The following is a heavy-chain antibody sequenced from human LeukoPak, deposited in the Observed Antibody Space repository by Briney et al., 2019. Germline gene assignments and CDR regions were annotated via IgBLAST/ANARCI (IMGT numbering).Heavy chain of an antibody. CDR2: INPNSGGT. D-gene: IGHD6-19*01. Sequence: ASVKVSCKASGYTFTGYYMHWVRLAPGQGLEWMGWINPNSGGTNYAQKFQGRVTMTRDTSISTAYMELSRLRSDDTAVYYCARVPLYSSGWAHIDYWGQGTLVTVSS. CDR3: ARVPLYSSGWAHIDY. CDR1: GYTFTGYY. V-gene: IGHV1-2*02. J-gene: IGHJ4*02.